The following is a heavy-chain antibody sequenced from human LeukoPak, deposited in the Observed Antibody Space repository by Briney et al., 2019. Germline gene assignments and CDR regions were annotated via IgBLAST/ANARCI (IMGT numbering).Heavy chain of an antibody. J-gene: IGHJ4*02. CDR2: ITSSSSYI. CDR1: GGSFSGYN. V-gene: IGHV3-21*01. D-gene: IGHD6-19*01. Sequence: ETLSLTCAVYGGSFSGYNWTWIRQPPGKGLEWVSSITSSSSYIYYADSVKGRFTISRDNAKNSLYLQMNSLRAEDTAIYYCARGRSGWYHNFDYWGQGTLVTVSS. CDR3: ARGRSGWYHNFDY.